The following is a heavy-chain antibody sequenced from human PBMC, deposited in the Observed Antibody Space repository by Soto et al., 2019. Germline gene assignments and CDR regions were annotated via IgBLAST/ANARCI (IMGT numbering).Heavy chain of an antibody. Sequence: QVQLVESGGGVVQPGRSLRLSCAASGFTFSSYAMHWVRQAPGKGLEWVAVISYDGSAKYHADSVKGRFTISRDNSKNTVYLQMNSLRTEDTAVYYCARDEIGWLQMNYFDYWGQGTLVTVSS. CDR2: ISYDGSAK. J-gene: IGHJ4*02. V-gene: IGHV3-30-3*01. CDR1: GFTFSSYA. D-gene: IGHD5-12*01. CDR3: ARDEIGWLQMNYFDY.